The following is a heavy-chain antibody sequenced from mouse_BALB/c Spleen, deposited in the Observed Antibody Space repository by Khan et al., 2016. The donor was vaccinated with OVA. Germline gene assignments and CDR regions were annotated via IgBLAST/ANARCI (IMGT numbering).Heavy chain of an antibody. CDR3: TRSGYGTFAY. D-gene: IGHD2-1*01. V-gene: IGHV1S81*02. Sequence: VQLQESGAELVKPGASVKLSCKASGYTFTSYYMYWVKQRPGQGLEWIGEINPSDGDTNFNEKFKSKVTLTVDKSSSTAYMQLSSLTSEDSAVYYCTRSGYGTFAYWGQGTLVTVSA. CDR1: GYTFTSYY. J-gene: IGHJ3*01. CDR2: INPSDGDT.